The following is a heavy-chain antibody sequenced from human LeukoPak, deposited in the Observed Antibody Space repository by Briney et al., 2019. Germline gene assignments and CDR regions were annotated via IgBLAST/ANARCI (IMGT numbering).Heavy chain of an antibody. D-gene: IGHD4-17*01. Sequence: ASVKVSCKASGYTFSSYDINWVRQATGQGLEWMGWMNPNSGNTDYAQKFQGRVTMTRNTSISTAYMELSSLRSEDTAVYYCAKAGAGSGDYPDYWGQGTLVTVSS. CDR1: GYTFSSYD. CDR3: AKAGAGSGDYPDY. V-gene: IGHV1-8*01. J-gene: IGHJ4*02. CDR2: MNPNSGNT.